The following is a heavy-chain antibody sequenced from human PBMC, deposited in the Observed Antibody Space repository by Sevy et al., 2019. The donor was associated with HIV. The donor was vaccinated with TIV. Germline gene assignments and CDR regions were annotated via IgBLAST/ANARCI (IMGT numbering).Heavy chain of an antibody. Sequence: GGSLRLSCTTSGFTLGDYAMNWVRQAPGKGLEWVGFMRSKPFAGTTEYAASVKGRFTISTDDSEASAYLQMNSLRTEDTGVYYCIRGRLLGYTAMVPDYWGQGTLVTVSS. CDR1: GFTLGDYA. V-gene: IGHV3-49*04. D-gene: IGHD5-18*01. CDR3: IRGRLLGYTAMVPDY. J-gene: IGHJ4*02. CDR2: MRSKPFAGTT.